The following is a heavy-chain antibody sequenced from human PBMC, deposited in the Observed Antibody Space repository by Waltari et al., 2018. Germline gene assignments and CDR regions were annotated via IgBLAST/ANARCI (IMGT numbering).Heavy chain of an antibody. D-gene: IGHD5-12*01. Sequence: QVQLVQSGAEVKKPGSSVKVSCKASGGTFSSYAISWVRPAPGHGLEWMGGIIPIFGTANYAQKFQGRVTITTDESTSTAYMELSSLRSEDTAVYYCARDAPGGYDSGLFDYWGQGTLVTVSS. CDR1: GGTFSSYA. CDR3: ARDAPGGYDSGLFDY. V-gene: IGHV1-69*05. CDR2: IIPIFGTA. J-gene: IGHJ4*02.